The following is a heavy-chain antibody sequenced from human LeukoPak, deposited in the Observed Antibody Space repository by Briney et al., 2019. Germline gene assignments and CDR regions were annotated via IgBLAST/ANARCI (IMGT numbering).Heavy chain of an antibody. V-gene: IGHV4-59*01. D-gene: IGHD3-10*01. J-gene: IGHJ2*01. CDR3: AGSGSGSYYSPWYFDL. Sequence: SETLPVTCTVSGGSISSYYWSWIRQPPGKGLEWIGYIYYSGSTNYNPSLKSRVTISVDTSKNQFSLRLSSVTAADTAVYYCAGSGSGSYYSPWYFDLWGRGTLVTVSS. CDR2: IYYSGST. CDR1: GGSISSYY.